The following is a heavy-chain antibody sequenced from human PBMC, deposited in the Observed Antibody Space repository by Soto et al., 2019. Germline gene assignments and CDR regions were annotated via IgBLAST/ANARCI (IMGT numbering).Heavy chain of an antibody. V-gene: IGHV3-7*01. CDR3: ARVGNLYYDSSRVAFDI. Sequence: GGSLRLSCAASGFTVSSNYMSWVRQAPGKGLEWVANIKQDGSEKYYVDSVKGRFTISRDNAKNSLYLQMNSLRAEDTAMYYCARVGNLYYDSSRVAFDIWGQGTMVTVSS. D-gene: IGHD3-22*01. J-gene: IGHJ3*02. CDR2: IKQDGSEK. CDR1: GFTVSSNY.